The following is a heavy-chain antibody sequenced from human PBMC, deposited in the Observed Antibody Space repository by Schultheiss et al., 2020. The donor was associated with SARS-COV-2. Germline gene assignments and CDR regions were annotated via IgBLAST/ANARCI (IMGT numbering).Heavy chain of an antibody. Sequence: GESLKISCKGSGYSFTSYWIGWVRQMPGKGLEWMGIIYPGDSDTRYSPSFQGQVTISADKSISTAYLQWSSLKASDTAMYYCARDLLPRVDCGGDCSPGDYGMDVWGQGTTVTVSS. CDR2: IYPGDSDT. CDR3: ARDLLPRVDCGGDCSPGDYGMDV. V-gene: IGHV5-51*01. J-gene: IGHJ6*02. D-gene: IGHD2-21*01. CDR1: GYSFTSYW.